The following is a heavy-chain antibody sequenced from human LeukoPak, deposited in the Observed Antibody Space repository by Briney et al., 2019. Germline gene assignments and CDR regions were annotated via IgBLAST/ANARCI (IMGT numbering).Heavy chain of an antibody. J-gene: IGHJ4*02. V-gene: IGHV3-48*04. Sequence: GGSLRLSCAASGFTLSSYSMNWVRQAPGKGLEWVSYISSSSSTIYYADSVKGRFTISRDNAKNSLYLQMNSLRAEDTAVYYCARETRTYYYDSSGYYSRGFDYWGQGTLVTVSS. CDR1: GFTLSSYS. CDR3: ARETRTYYYDSSGYYSRGFDY. CDR2: ISSSSSTI. D-gene: IGHD3-22*01.